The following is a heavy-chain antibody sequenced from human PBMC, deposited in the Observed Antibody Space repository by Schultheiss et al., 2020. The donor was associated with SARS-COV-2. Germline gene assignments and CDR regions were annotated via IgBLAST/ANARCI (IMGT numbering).Heavy chain of an antibody. D-gene: IGHD2-2*01. CDR1: GFTFSDYW. CDR2: VSGDGSTA. CDR3: ARGMGRTSCYDY. Sequence: GGSLRLSCTASGFTFSDYWMHWVRQVPGKGLVWVSRVSGDGSTAAYADPVKGRFAISRDNAKNFLYLQMNSLRAEDTAVYYCARGMGRTSCYDYWGQGTLVTVSS. V-gene: IGHV3-74*01. J-gene: IGHJ4*02.